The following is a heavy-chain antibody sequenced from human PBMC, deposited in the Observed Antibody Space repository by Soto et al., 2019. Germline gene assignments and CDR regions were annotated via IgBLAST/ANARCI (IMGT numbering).Heavy chain of an antibody. Sequence: SETLSLTCAVYGGSFSGYYWSWIRQPPGKGLEWIGEINHSGSTNYNPSLKSRVTISVDTSKNQFSLKLSSVTAADTAVYYCARAGDSSSWYGWGYWGQGTLVTVSS. CDR3: ARAGDSSSWYGWGY. CDR1: GGSFSGYY. D-gene: IGHD6-13*01. J-gene: IGHJ4*02. V-gene: IGHV4-34*01. CDR2: INHSGST.